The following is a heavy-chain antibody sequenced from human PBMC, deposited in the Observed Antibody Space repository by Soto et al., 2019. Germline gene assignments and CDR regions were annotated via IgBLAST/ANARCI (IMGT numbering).Heavy chain of an antibody. Sequence: GGSLRLSCAASGFTFSNYAMNWVRQAPGKGLEWVSAISGSGGSTYYADSVKGRFTISRDNSKNTLFLQVNSLRAEDTAVYYYAKDYSSGWDPWFDPWGQGTLVTVSS. D-gene: IGHD6-19*01. CDR2: ISGSGGST. CDR3: AKDYSSGWDPWFDP. J-gene: IGHJ5*02. V-gene: IGHV3-23*01. CDR1: GFTFSNYA.